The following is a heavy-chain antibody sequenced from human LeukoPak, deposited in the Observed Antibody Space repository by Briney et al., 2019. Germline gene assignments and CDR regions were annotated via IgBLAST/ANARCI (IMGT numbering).Heavy chain of an antibody. CDR2: IYYSGNT. CDR1: GGSISSMSYF. D-gene: IGHD2-15*01. V-gene: IGHV4-39*01. J-gene: IGHJ1*01. CDR3: ASYCSGGSCTGYVQQ. Sequence: PSETLSLTCTVSGGSISSMSYFWGWIRQPPGKGLEWIGSIYYSGNTYYNPSLKSRVTISVDTSRNQFSLKVNSATAADTAIYYCASYCSGGSCTGYVQQWGQGTLVTVSS.